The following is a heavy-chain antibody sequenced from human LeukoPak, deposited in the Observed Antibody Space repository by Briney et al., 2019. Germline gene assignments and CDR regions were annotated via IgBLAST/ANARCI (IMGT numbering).Heavy chain of an antibody. CDR3: AKVWSRLDYVWGSYQEYSRAGLGIYYFDY. D-gene: IGHD3-16*02. J-gene: IGHJ4*02. CDR2: ISGSGGST. CDR1: GFTFSSYA. Sequence: GGSLRLSCAASGFTFSSYAMSWVRQAPGKGLEWVSAISGSGGSTYYADSVKGRFTISRDNSKNTLYLQMNSLRAEDTAVYYCAKVWSRLDYVWGSYQEYSRAGLGIYYFDYWGQGTLVTVSS. V-gene: IGHV3-23*01.